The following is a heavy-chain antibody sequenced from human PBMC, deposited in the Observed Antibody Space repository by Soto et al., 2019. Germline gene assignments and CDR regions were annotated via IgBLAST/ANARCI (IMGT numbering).Heavy chain of an antibody. CDR1: GGSISSGGYS. D-gene: IGHD3-10*01. CDR2: IYYSGST. CDR3: ARHEDRGYYHYFDY. J-gene: IGHJ4*02. Sequence: PSETLSLTCAVSGGSISSGGYSWSWIRQPPGKGLEWIGYIYYSGSTNYNPSLKSRVTISVDTSKNQFSLKLSSVTAADTAVYYCARHEDRGYYHYFDYWGQGTLVTVSS. V-gene: IGHV4-61*08.